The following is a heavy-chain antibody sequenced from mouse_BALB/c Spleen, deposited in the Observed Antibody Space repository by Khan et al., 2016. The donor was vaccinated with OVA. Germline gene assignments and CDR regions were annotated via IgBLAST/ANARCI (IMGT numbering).Heavy chain of an antibody. CDR2: INTYTGEP. Sequence: QIQLVQSGPELKKPGETVKISCKASGYTFTNYGMNWVKQAPGKGLKWMGWINTYTGEPTYADDFKGRSAFSLETSASTAYLQIKNLKSEETATYFCARSNSYWYFDVWGAGTTVTVSS. V-gene: IGHV9-3-1*01. J-gene: IGHJ1*01. CDR3: ARSNSYWYFDV. D-gene: IGHD4-1*02. CDR1: GYTFTNYG.